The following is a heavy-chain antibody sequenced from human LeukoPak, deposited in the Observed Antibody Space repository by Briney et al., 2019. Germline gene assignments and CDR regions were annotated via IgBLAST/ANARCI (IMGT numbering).Heavy chain of an antibody. D-gene: IGHD3-3*01. CDR1: GGSISSYY. CDR2: IYYSGST. V-gene: IGHV4-59*12. J-gene: IGHJ5*02. Sequence: SETLSLTCTVSGGSISSYYWSWIRQPPGKGLEWIGYIYYSGSTYYNPSLKSRVTISVDTSKNQFSLKLSSVPAADTAVYYCARAADFWSGYYPSDWFDPWGQGTLVTVSS. CDR3: ARAADFWSGYYPSDWFDP.